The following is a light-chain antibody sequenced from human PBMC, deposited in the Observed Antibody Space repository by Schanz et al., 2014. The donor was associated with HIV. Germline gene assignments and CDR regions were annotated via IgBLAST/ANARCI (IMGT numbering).Light chain of an antibody. CDR3: CSYAGSRTWV. Sequence: QSALTQPASVSGSPGQSITISCTGTSSDVGSYNLVSWYQQRPGKAPKLMIYEVTKRPSGVSSRFSGSKSGNTASLTISGLQAEDEADYYCCSYAGSRTWVFGGGTKLTVL. CDR2: EVT. V-gene: IGLV2-23*02. CDR1: SSDVGSYNL. J-gene: IGLJ3*02.